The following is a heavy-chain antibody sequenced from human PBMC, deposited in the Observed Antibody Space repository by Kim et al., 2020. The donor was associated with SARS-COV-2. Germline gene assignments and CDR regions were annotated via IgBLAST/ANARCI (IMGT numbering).Heavy chain of an antibody. V-gene: IGHV4-59*01. CDR1: GGSIGSYF. Sequence: SETLSLTCTVSGGSIGSYFWSWIRQPPGKGLEWIGYIYYSGSTNYNPSLKSRVTISVDTSKNQFSLKLSSVTATDTAVYYCARRGSESWNFDYWGQGTLV. CDR3: ARRGSESWNFDY. J-gene: IGHJ4*02. CDR2: IYYSGST. D-gene: IGHD3-10*01.